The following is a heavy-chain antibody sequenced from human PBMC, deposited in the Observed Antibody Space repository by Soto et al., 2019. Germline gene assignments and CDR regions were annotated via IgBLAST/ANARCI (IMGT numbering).Heavy chain of an antibody. CDR3: APVRPTRGFLEWLYG. CDR1: GGTFSSYA. CDR2: IIPIFGTA. D-gene: IGHD3-3*01. Sequence: QVQLVQSGAEVKKPGSSVKVSCKASGGTFSSYAISWVRQAPGQGLEWMGGIIPIFGTANYAQKFQGRVTITADESTSTAYTELSSLRSEDTAVYYCAPVRPTRGFLEWLYGWGQGTLVTVSS. J-gene: IGHJ4*02. V-gene: IGHV1-69*12.